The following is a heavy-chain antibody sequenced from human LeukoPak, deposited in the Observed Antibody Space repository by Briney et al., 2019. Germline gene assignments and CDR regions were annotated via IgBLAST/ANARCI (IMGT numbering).Heavy chain of an antibody. CDR1: GGSTGSDY. Sequence: SETLSLTCTVSGGSTGSDYWSWIRQPPGKGLEWIAYVYYSGVTSYNPSLKSRVAISIDTSKNQFSLNLTSVTAADTAVYYCARLSLHCSGGSCYRGAFDSWGQGTLVTVSS. CDR2: VYYSGVT. J-gene: IGHJ4*02. CDR3: ARLSLHCSGGSCYRGAFDS. D-gene: IGHD2-15*01. V-gene: IGHV4-59*08.